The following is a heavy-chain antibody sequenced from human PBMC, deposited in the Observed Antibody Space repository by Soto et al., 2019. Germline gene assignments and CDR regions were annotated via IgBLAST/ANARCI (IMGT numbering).Heavy chain of an antibody. V-gene: IGHV3-33*08. CDR2: IWYDGSNK. CDR1: GFTFRNFA. J-gene: IGHJ4*02. Sequence: GGSLRLSCAASGFTFRNFAMSWFRQPPGKGLEWVAVIWYDGSNKYYADSVKGRFTISRDNSKNTLYLQMNSLRAEDTAVYYCARHDNIYYYGSGSDYWGQGTLVTVSS. D-gene: IGHD3-10*01. CDR3: ARHDNIYYYGSGSDY.